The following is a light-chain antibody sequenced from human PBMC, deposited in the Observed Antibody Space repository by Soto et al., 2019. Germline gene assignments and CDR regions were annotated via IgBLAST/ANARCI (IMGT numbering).Light chain of an antibody. CDR2: GAS. V-gene: IGKV3-15*01. Sequence: VMTQAPATLSVSPGARATLSCRASQTITTNLAWYQLKDGQVPRLLIYGASTRATDIPARCSGSGSGTEYNHTISSLQSEDFAEYHCQQYNKGPQTFGQGTKVEIK. CDR1: QTITTN. J-gene: IGKJ1*01. CDR3: QQYNKGPQT.